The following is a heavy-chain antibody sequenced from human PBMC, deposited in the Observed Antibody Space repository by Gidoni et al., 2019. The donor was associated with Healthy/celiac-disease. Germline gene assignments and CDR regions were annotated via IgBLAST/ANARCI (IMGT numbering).Heavy chain of an antibody. V-gene: IGHV3-33*01. CDR3: AREFRPSDILTGFDY. J-gene: IGHJ4*02. D-gene: IGHD3-9*01. CDR1: GFTFSSYG. Sequence: QVQLVESGGGVVQPGRSLRLSCAAFGFTFSSYGMHWVRQAPGKGLEWVAVIWYDGSNKYYADSVKGRFTISRDNSKNTLYLQMNSLRAEDTAVYYCAREFRPSDILTGFDYWGQGTLVTVSS. CDR2: IWYDGSNK.